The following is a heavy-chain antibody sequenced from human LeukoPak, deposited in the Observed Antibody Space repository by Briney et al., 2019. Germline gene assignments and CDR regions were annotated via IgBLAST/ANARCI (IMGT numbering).Heavy chain of an antibody. J-gene: IGHJ4*02. Sequence: GSLRLSCEASGFIFRSYSMNWVRQAPGKGLEWISCISAYRTYIHYADSVKGRFTISRDNAKNSLSLQMDSLRAEDTAVYYCARAPGTIYSNYANPDYWGRGSLPTVSS. V-gene: IGHV3-21*01. D-gene: IGHD4-11*01. CDR3: ARAPGTIYSNYANPDY. CDR1: GFIFRSYS. CDR2: ISAYRTYI.